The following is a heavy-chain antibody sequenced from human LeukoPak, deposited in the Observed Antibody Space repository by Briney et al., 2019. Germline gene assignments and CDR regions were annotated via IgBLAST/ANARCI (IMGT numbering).Heavy chain of an antibody. CDR2: ISGSGGST. Sequence: QPGGSLRLSCAASGLTFSSYAMSWVRQAPGKGLEWVSAISGSGGSTYYADSVKGRFTISRDNSKNTLYLQMNSLRAEDTAVYYCAKDSSVVVAATTDAFDYWGQGTLVTVSS. V-gene: IGHV3-23*01. D-gene: IGHD2-15*01. CDR1: GLTFSSYA. CDR3: AKDSSVVVAATTDAFDY. J-gene: IGHJ4*02.